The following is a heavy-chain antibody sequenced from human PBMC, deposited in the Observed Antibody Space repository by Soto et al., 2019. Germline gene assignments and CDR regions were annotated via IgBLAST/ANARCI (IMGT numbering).Heavy chain of an antibody. CDR1: QGCLSSGIDY. CDR3: ARESFFFWCGDDHRYVIYF. D-gene: IGHD3-3*01. CDR2: IYYSGST. V-gene: IGHV4-61*01. J-gene: IGHJ1*01. Sequence: SSRTLSLTCTVSQGCLSSGIDYWSWIRQPPRKGLEWIGYIYYSGSTNYNPSLKSRVTISVDTSKNQFSLKLSSVTAADTAVYYCARESFFFWCGDDHRYVIYF.